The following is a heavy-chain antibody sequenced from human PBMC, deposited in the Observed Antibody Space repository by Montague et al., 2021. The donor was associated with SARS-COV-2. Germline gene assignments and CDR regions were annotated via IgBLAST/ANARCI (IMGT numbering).Heavy chain of an antibody. CDR1: GGSISSSSYY. Sequence: SETLSLTCTVSGGSISSSSYYWGWIRQPPGKGLEWIGSIYYSGSTYYNPSLKSRVTISVDTSKNQLSLKLSSVTAADTAVYYCAREGSGRGYYYYGMDVWGQGTTVTVSS. D-gene: IGHD3-10*01. CDR3: AREGSGRGYYYYGMDV. CDR2: IYYSGST. V-gene: IGHV4-39*07. J-gene: IGHJ6*02.